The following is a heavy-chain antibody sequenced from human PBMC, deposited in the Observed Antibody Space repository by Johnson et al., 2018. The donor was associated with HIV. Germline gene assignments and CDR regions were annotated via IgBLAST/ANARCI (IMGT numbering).Heavy chain of an antibody. V-gene: IGHV3-33*01. CDR3: ARGLIAVAGFDAFDI. CDR2: ICCDGNNK. CDR1: RCTLRSYG. D-gene: IGHD6-19*01. Sequence: QVQLVESGGGVVQPGRSLRLSCAASRCTLRSYGMHRVRQAPGKGLEWVAVICCDGNNKNYADSVKGRFTISRDNSKNTLYLQMNSLRAGDTAVYYCARGLIAVAGFDAFDIWGQGTMVTVSS. J-gene: IGHJ3*02.